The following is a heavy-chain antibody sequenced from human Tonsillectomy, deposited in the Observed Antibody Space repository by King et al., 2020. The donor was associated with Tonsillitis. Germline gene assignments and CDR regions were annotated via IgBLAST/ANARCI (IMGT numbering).Heavy chain of an antibody. CDR3: ASDLVVAWTPAWFDP. CDR1: GFTFGSYW. D-gene: IGHD2-21*01. J-gene: IGHJ5*02. Sequence: VQLVESGGGLVQPGGSLRLSCAASGFTFGSYWMSWVRQAPGKGLEWVANIKQDGTEKYYVDSVKGRLTISRDNAKRSLYLQMSSLRAEDTAVYYCASDLVVAWTPAWFDPWGQGTLVSVSS. CDR2: IKQDGTEK. V-gene: IGHV3-7*03.